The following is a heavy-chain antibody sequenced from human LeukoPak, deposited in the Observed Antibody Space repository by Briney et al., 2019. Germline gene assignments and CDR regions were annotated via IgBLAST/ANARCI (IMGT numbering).Heavy chain of an antibody. CDR1: GGSITSSSHP. CDR3: ARLHYGGNYGYYYYYMDV. V-gene: IGHV4-39*01. J-gene: IGHJ6*03. Sequence: SETLSLTCTVSGGSITSSSHPWGWLPQPPGKGLEWIGSIYYTGSTYYNPSLKSRVTISVDTSKNQFSLKLSSVTAADTAVYYCARLHYGGNYGYYYYYMDVWGKGTTVTISS. D-gene: IGHD4-23*01. CDR2: IYYTGST.